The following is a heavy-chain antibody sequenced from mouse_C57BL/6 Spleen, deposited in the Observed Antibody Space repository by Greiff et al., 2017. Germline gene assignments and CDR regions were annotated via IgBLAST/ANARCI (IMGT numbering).Heavy chain of an antibody. CDR2: IHPNSGST. J-gene: IGHJ3*01. Sequence: QGLEWIGMIHPNSGSTNYNEKFKSKATLTVDKSSSTAYMQLSSLTSEDSAVYYCARGGLYDCGVTWFAYWGQGTLVTVSA. D-gene: IGHD2-3*01. CDR3: ARGGLYDCGVTWFAY. V-gene: IGHV1-64*01.